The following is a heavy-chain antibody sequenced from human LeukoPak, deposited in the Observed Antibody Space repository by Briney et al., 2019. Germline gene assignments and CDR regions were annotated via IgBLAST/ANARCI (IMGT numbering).Heavy chain of an antibody. V-gene: IGHV1-8*01. CDR3: ARRREWPLGWFDP. J-gene: IGHJ5*02. D-gene: IGHD3-3*01. CDR1: GYTFTSYD. Sequence: ASVKVSCKASGYTFTSYDINWVRQATGQGLEWMGWMNPNSGNTGYAQKFQGRVTMTRNTSISTAYMELSSLRSEDTAVYYCARRREWPLGWFDPWGQGTLVTVSS. CDR2: MNPNSGNT.